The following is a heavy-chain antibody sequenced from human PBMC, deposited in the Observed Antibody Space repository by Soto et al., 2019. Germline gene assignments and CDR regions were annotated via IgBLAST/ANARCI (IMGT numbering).Heavy chain of an antibody. D-gene: IGHD6-6*01. CDR3: ASGSSSYNGAFHV. V-gene: IGHV4-39*01. J-gene: IGHJ3*01. CDR2: VYLSGAT. Sequence: HLQLRESGPGLVKPSETLSLTCNVSGGSITEFSNSWVWVRQPPGQGLEWIATVYLSGATYYNPYLQSRITTSVEASTNQFSLRLASVTAADTAVFFCASGSSSYNGAFHVWGQGTLVTVSS. CDR1: GGSITEFSNS.